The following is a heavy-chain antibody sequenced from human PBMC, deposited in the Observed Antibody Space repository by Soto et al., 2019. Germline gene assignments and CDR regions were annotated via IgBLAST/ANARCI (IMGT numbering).Heavy chain of an antibody. CDR1: GYTFTSHG. CDR2: ISAYNGNT. CDR3: ARESYSYYSGMDV. V-gene: IGHV1-18*01. D-gene: IGHD1-26*01. Sequence: ASVKVACKASGYTFTSHGISWVRQAPGQGLEWMGWISAYNGNTNYAQKLQGRVTMTTDTSTSTAYMELRSLRSDDTAVYYCARESYSYYSGMDVRGQGTTVPVSS. J-gene: IGHJ6*02.